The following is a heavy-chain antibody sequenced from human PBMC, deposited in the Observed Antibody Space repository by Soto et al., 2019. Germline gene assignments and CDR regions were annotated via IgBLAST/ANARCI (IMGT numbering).Heavy chain of an antibody. V-gene: IGHV3-23*01. CDR2: VSGSCTSA. J-gene: IGHJ4*02. D-gene: IGHD3-22*01. CDR3: AKGASDTSGYFYNY. CDR1: GFTFINHA. Sequence: GVSLRLSCAASGFTFINHAMSWVRQAPGKGLEWVSTVSGSCTSAYYADSLKGRFTISRDNSKNTLSVQMNRLRAEDTAVYYCAKGASDTSGYFYNYWGQGTLVTVCS.